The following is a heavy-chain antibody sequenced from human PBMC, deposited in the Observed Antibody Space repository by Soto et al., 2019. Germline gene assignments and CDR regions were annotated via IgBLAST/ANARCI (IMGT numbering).Heavy chain of an antibody. CDR3: ARGGAASPDYYYYYGMDV. CDR1: GYTFTGYY. D-gene: IGHD1-26*01. J-gene: IGHJ6*02. V-gene: IGHV1-2*04. Sequence: QVQLVQSGAEVKKPGASVKVSCKASGYTFTGYYMHWVRQAPGQGLEWMGWINANSGGTNYAQKFQGWVTMTRDTSIRTAYMELSRLRSDDTAVYYCARGGAASPDYYYYYGMDVWGQGTTVTVSS. CDR2: INANSGGT.